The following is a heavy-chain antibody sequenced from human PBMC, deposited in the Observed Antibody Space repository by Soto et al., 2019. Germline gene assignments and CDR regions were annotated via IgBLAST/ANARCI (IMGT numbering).Heavy chain of an antibody. D-gene: IGHD6-19*01. CDR2: IKQDGSEK. CDR1: GFTFSSYW. CDR3: ERGTAVAGFRFEY. V-gene: IGHV3-7*04. Sequence: EVQLVESGGGLVQPGGSLRLSCAASGFTFSSYWMSWVRQAPGKGLEWVANIKQDGSEKYTVDSVKGRFTISRDNAKNSVYLQLNSLRAEDTAVYYCERGTAVAGFRFEYWGQGALVTVSS. J-gene: IGHJ4*02.